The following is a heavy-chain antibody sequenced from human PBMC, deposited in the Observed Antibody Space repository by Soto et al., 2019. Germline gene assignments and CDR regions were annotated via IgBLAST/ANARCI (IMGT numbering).Heavy chain of an antibody. Sequence: SETLSLTCAVYGGSFSGYYWSWIRQPPGKGLEWIGEINHSGSTNYNPSLKSRVTISVDTSKNQFSLKLSSVTAADTAVYYCAGLAVASTAYDYWGQGTLVTVSS. CDR2: INHSGST. V-gene: IGHV4-34*01. CDR3: AGLAVASTAYDY. CDR1: GGSFSGYY. J-gene: IGHJ4*02. D-gene: IGHD6-19*01.